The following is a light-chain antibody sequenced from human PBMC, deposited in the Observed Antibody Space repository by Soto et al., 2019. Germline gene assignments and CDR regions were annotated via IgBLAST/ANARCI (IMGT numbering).Light chain of an antibody. J-gene: IGKJ5*01. CDR2: AAS. Sequence: DIQITQSPSSLSASVGDRVTMTCRASQSISSYLNWYQQKPGKAPKLLIYAASSLQSGVPSRFSGSGSGTDFTLTISSLQPEDFATYYCQQSYSTLMYTFGQGTRLEIK. CDR3: QQSYSTLMYT. V-gene: IGKV1-39*01. CDR1: QSISSY.